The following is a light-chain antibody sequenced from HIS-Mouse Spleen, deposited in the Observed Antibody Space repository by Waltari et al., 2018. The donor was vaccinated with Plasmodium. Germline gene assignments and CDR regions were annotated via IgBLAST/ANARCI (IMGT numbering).Light chain of an antibody. CDR3: YSTDSSGNHRV. CDR2: DDS. V-gene: IGLV3-10*01. J-gene: IGLJ3*02. CDR1: ALPKNY. Sequence: SYELTQPPSVSVSPGQTARITCSGDALPKNYAYWYQQKSGPAHVLVIYDDSKRPFWIPERFSGSSSGTMATLTISGAQGEDEADYYCYSTDSSGNHRVFGGGTKLTVL.